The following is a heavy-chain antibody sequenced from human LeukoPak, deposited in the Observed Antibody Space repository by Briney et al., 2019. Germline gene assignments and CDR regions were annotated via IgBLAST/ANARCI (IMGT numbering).Heavy chain of an antibody. CDR2: ISSSGSTI. Sequence: GGSLRLSCAASGFTVSSNYMSWIRQAPGKGLEWVSYISSSGSTIYYADSVKGRLTISRDNAKNSLYLQMNSLRAEDTAVYYCARGGSYGSSFDYWGQGTLVTVSS. V-gene: IGHV3-11*04. J-gene: IGHJ4*02. D-gene: IGHD5-18*01. CDR1: GFTVSSNY. CDR3: ARGGSYGSSFDY.